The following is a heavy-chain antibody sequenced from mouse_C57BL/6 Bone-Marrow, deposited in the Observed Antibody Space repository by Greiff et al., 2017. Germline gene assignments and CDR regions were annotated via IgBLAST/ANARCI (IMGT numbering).Heavy chain of an antibody. CDR1: GYTFTSYW. CDR3: ERGLGRTY. D-gene: IGHD4-1*01. CDR2: IYPNSGGT. V-gene: IGHV1-72*01. Sequence: VQLLESGAELVRPGASVKLSCKASGYTFTSYWMHWVKQRPGQGLEWIGGIYPNSGGTKYNEKFKSKATLTADTHSSTAYMQPSSLTSETSAVYYGERGLGRTYWGQGTTLTVSS. J-gene: IGHJ2*01.